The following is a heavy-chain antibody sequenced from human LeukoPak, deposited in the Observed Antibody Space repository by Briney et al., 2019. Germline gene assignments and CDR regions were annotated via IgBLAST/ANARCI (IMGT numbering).Heavy chain of an antibody. CDR1: GGSIRRYY. D-gene: IGHD5-12*01. J-gene: IGHJ4*02. CDR2: IYYSGST. Sequence: SETLSLTCTVSGGSIRRYYWSWIPPTPGKGLERIGHIYYSGSTNYNPSLKSRVIISVDTSKNQFSLKLSSVTAADTAVYYCARVRENYSGYDLSYYFDYWGQGTLVTVSS. V-gene: IGHV4-59*01. CDR3: ARVRENYSGYDLSYYFDY.